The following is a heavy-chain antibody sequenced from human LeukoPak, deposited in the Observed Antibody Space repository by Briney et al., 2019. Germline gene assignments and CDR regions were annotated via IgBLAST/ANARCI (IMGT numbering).Heavy chain of an antibody. J-gene: IGHJ3*02. D-gene: IGHD2-2*01. CDR3: ARHFGKRYCSSTSCYPVRGYAFDI. CDR2: INHSGST. Sequence: PSETLSLTCTVSGGSISSYYWSWIRQPPGKGLEWIGEINHSGSTNYNPSLKSRVTISVDTSKNQFSLKLSSVTAADTAVYYCARHFGKRYCSSTSCYPVRGYAFDIWGQGTMVTVSS. CDR1: GGSISSYY. V-gene: IGHV4-34*01.